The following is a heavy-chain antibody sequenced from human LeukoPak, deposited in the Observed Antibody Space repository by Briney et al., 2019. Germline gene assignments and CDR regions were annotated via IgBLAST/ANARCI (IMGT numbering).Heavy chain of an antibody. CDR1: GVTFSSYW. CDR2: INQGGSEK. Sequence: PGGSLRLSCVASGVTFSSYWMSWVRHAPGERLEWVANINQGGSEKYYADSVKGRFTISRDNAQNTLFLQMKSLGAEDTAEYSCALGGSWFDSWGQGTLVTVSS. V-gene: IGHV3-7*01. J-gene: IGHJ5*01. D-gene: IGHD2-15*01. CDR3: ALGGSWFDS.